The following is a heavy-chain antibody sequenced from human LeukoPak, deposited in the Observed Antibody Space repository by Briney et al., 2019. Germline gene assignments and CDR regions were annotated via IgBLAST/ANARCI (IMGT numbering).Heavy chain of an antibody. CDR1: GGSFGGYY. CDR3: ARGLTDIVVVVAATTRFDP. D-gene: IGHD2-15*01. J-gene: IGHJ5*02. Sequence: SETLSLTCAVYGGSFGGYYWSWIRQPPGKGLEWIGEINHSGSTNYNPSLKSRVTISVDTSKNQFSLKLSSVTAADTAVYYCARGLTDIVVVVAATTRFDPWGQGTLVTVSS. V-gene: IGHV4-34*01. CDR2: INHSGST.